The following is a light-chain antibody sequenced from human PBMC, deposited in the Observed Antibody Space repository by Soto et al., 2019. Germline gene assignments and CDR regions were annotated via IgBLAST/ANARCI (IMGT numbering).Light chain of an antibody. CDR1: QSVSSY. V-gene: IGKV3-11*01. Sequence: EIVLTQSPATLSLSPGERATLSCRASQSVSSYLAWYQQKPGQAPRLLIYDASNRATGILARFSGSGSVTDFTLTISSLEPEDFAVYYCQQRSNWPWTFGQGTKVDIK. J-gene: IGKJ1*01. CDR2: DAS. CDR3: QQRSNWPWT.